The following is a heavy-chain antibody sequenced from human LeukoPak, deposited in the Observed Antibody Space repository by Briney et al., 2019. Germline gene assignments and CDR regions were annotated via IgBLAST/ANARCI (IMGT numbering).Heavy chain of an antibody. V-gene: IGHV3-21*01. J-gene: IGHJ4*02. Sequence: PGGSLRLSCAASGFSISSYSMNWVGEAPGKGLEWVSSISSSSTYIYYVDSVKGRFTISRDNAKISLYLQMNNLRAEDTAMYYCVKDRHYSSSRMGIWGQGTLVTVSS. CDR3: VKDRHYSSSRMGI. D-gene: IGHD6-19*01. CDR2: ISSSSTYI. CDR1: GFSISSYS.